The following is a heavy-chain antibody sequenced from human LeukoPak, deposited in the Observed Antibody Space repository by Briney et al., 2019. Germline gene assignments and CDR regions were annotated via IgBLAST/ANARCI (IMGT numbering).Heavy chain of an antibody. CDR3: ATIDY. CDR2: IYSGGST. Sequence: PGGSLRLSCAASRCTFSSNYMTWVRQAAGKGLEWASVIYSGGSTYYADSVKGRFTISRDNSKNTLYLQMNSLRAEDTAVYYCATIDYWGQGTLVTVSS. J-gene: IGHJ4*02. CDR1: RCTFSSNY. V-gene: IGHV3-66*01.